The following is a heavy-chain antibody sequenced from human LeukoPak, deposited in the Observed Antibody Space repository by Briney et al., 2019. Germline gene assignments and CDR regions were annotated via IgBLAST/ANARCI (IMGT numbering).Heavy chain of an antibody. CDR1: GFTFSSYA. CDR3: AKDPYVGGGYHFDS. V-gene: IGHV3-23*01. Sequence: SGGSLRLSCAASGFTFSSYAMNWARQAPGKGLEWVSTITGSGGDTYCADSVKGRFTISRDNSKNTLYLQMNSLRAEDTAIYYCAKDPYVGGGYHFDSWGQGSLVTVSS. CDR2: ITGSGGDT. J-gene: IGHJ4*02. D-gene: IGHD3-22*01.